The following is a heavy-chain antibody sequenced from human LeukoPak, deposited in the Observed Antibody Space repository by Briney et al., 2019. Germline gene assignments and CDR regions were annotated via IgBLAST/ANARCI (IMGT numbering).Heavy chain of an antibody. V-gene: IGHV4-59*02. J-gene: IGHJ6*02. CDR2: INDRGST. D-gene: IGHD6-13*01. CDR1: GDSVRSYY. CDR3: VRDSRYGSGWFEDGLDF. Sequence: SETLSLTCTVSGDSVRSYYWSWIRQPPGQGLEWLGHINDRGSTNYNPSLQGRVTISIDTSKNRFSLKVNSVTAAGTAVYYCVRDSRYGSGWFEDGLDFWGQGTTVTVSS.